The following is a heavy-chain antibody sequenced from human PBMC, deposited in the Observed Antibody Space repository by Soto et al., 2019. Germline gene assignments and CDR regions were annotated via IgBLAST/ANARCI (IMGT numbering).Heavy chain of an antibody. CDR1: GFTFSSYA. D-gene: IGHD1-26*01. V-gene: IGHV3-13*01. CDR3: ARASRGGSYSFDY. CDR2: IGTAGDT. J-gene: IGHJ4*02. Sequence: EVQLVESGGGLVQPGGSLRLSCAASGFTFSSYAMHWVRQATGKGLEWVSAIGTAGDTYYPGSVKGRFTISKENAKNSLYLQMNSLRAEDTAVYYCARASRGGSYSFDYWGQGTLVTVSS.